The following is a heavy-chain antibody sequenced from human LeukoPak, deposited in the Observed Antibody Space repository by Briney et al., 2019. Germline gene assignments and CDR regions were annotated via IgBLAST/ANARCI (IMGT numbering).Heavy chain of an antibody. D-gene: IGHD6-19*01. Sequence: PSETLSLTCTVSGGSISSYYWSWIRQPPGKGLEWIGYIYYSGSTNYNPSLKSRVTISVDRSKNQFSLNLSSVTAADTAVYYCARDMGSSGWYGAFDIWGQGTMVTVSS. CDR3: ARDMGSSGWYGAFDI. J-gene: IGHJ3*02. CDR2: IYYSGST. CDR1: GGSISSYY. V-gene: IGHV4-59*01.